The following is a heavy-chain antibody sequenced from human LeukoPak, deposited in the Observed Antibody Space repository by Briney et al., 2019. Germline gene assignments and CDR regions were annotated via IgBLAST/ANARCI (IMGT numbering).Heavy chain of an antibody. Sequence: GGSLRLSCAASGFTFSSYTMNWVRQPPGKGLEWVSNIGTSSTTIYYADSVKGRFTISRDNAKNSLYLQMNSLRADDTAVYYCARFAAGGSYYYYMDVWGKGTTITVSS. D-gene: IGHD6-25*01. J-gene: IGHJ6*03. CDR3: ARFAAGGSYYYYMDV. CDR1: GFTFSSYT. CDR2: IGTSSTTI. V-gene: IGHV3-48*01.